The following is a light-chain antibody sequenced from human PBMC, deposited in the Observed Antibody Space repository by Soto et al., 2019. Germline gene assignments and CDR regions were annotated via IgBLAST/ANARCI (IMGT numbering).Light chain of an antibody. Sequence: DIQMTQSPSTLSGSVGDRVTITCRASQTISSWLAWYQQKPGKAPKLLIYKASTLKSGVPSRFSGSGSGTEFPLTISSLQPDDFATYYCQHYNSYSEAFGQGTTVDIK. V-gene: IGKV1-5*03. CDR1: QTISSW. CDR3: QHYNSYSEA. J-gene: IGKJ1*01. CDR2: KAS.